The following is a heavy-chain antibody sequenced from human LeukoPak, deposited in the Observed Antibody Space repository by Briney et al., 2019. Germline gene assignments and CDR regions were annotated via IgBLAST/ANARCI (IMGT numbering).Heavy chain of an antibody. CDR1: DESFSDYR. V-gene: IGHV4-34*01. CDR2: IKHTGST. D-gene: IGHD3-10*01. J-gene: IGHJ5*01. Sequence: SETLSLTCAVHDESFSDYRWTWIRQSPGKSLEWIGQIKHTGSTYYNPSLKSRVSISVDTSKNQFSLKLTSMTAADTAVYYCARGVSPVRGVIPYSWFDSWGQGTLVTVSS. CDR3: ARGVSPVRGVIPYSWFDS.